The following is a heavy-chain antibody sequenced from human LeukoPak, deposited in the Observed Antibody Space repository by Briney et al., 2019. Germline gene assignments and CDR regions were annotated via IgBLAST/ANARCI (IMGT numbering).Heavy chain of an antibody. CDR1: GGSFSGYY. J-gene: IGHJ5*02. CDR3: ARTHYYGSGSYYRSRGYWFDP. CDR2: INHSGST. V-gene: IGHV4-34*01. D-gene: IGHD3-10*01. Sequence: SETLSLTCAVYGGSFSGYYWSWIRQPPGKGLEWIGEINHSGSTNYNPSLKSRVTISVDASKNQFSLKLSSVTAADTAVYYCARTHYYGSGSYYRSRGYWFDPWGQGTLVTVSS.